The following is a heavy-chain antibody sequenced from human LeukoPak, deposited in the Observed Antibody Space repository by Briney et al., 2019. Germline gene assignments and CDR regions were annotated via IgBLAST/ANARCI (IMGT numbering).Heavy chain of an antibody. D-gene: IGHD3-10*01. CDR2: ISDDGSRQ. CDR1: GFTFSDYA. J-gene: IGHJ4*02. Sequence: GGSLRLSCAATGFTFSDYAIHWGRQAPGKGLEWVAFISDDGSRQHYADSVKGRFTISRDNSKNTLNLQMNSLRAEDTAVYYCVKDRTGTYTLDYWGQGTLVTVSS. CDR3: VKDRTGTYTLDY. V-gene: IGHV3-30-3*01.